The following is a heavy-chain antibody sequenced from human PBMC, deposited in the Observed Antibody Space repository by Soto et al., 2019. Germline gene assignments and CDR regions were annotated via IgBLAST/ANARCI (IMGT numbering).Heavy chain of an antibody. D-gene: IGHD2-15*01. CDR1: GFTFSSYA. J-gene: IGHJ3*02. CDR2: ISYDGSNK. CDR3: ASIGYCSGGSCNDAFDI. Sequence: VQLVESGGGVVQPGRSLRLSCAASGFTFSSYAMHWVRQAPGKGLEWVAVISYDGSNKYYADSVKGRFTISRDNSKNTLYLQMNSLRAEDTAVYYCASIGYCSGGSCNDAFDIWGQGTMVTVSS. V-gene: IGHV3-30-3*01.